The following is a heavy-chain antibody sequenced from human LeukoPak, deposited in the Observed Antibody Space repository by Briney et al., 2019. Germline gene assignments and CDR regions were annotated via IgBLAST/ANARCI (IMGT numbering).Heavy chain of an antibody. CDR3: ASGDYLYWYFDL. CDR2: ISGSGGRT. V-gene: IGHV3-23*01. CDR1: GLTLGSYA. D-gene: IGHD4-17*01. Sequence: GRSLKLSCAASGLTLGSYAMRWVRQDPGQGMDWVSAISGSGGRTYYADSVKGRFTISRDNSKNTLYLQMNSLRAEDTAVYYCASGDYLYWYFDLWGRGTLVTVSS. J-gene: IGHJ2*01.